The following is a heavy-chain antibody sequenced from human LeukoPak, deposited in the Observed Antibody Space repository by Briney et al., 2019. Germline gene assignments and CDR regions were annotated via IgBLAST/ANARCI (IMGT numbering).Heavy chain of an antibody. D-gene: IGHD5-24*01. CDR1: GYTFTSYD. Sequence: EASVKVSCKASGYTFTSYDINWVRQATGQGLEWMGWMNPNSGNTGYAQKFQGRVTITRNTSISTAYMELSSLRSEDTAVYYCARGKRPPRDYYYYYMDVWGKGTTVTVSS. J-gene: IGHJ6*03. CDR2: MNPNSGNT. V-gene: IGHV1-8*03. CDR3: ARGKRPPRDYYYYYMDV.